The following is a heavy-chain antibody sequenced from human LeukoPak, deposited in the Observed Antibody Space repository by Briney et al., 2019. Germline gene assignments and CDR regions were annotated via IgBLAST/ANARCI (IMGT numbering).Heavy chain of an antibody. CDR3: ARDPRGAAGTYGMDV. D-gene: IGHD6-13*01. V-gene: IGHV3-21*01. CDR2: ISSSSNYV. Sequence: GGSLRLSCAASGFTFSTYSMNWVRQAPGKGLEWVSSISSSSNYVFYADSVKGRITISRDNAKNSLYLQINSLRAEDTAVYYCARDPRGAAGTYGMDVWGQGTTVTVSS. CDR1: GFTFSTYS. J-gene: IGHJ6*02.